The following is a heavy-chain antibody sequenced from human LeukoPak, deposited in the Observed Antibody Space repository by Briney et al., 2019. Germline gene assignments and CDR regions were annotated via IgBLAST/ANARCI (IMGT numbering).Heavy chain of an antibody. CDR2: INHSGST. CDR1: GGSFSGYY. V-gene: IGHV4-34*01. J-gene: IGHJ4*02. CDR3: ARGGYCSGGSCFPGPFDY. Sequence: SETLSLTCAAYGGSFSGYYWSWIRQPPGKGLEWIGEINHSGSTNYNPSLKSRVTISVDTSKNQFSLKLSSVTAADTAVYYCARGGYCSGGSCFPGPFDYWGQGTLVTVSS. D-gene: IGHD2-15*01.